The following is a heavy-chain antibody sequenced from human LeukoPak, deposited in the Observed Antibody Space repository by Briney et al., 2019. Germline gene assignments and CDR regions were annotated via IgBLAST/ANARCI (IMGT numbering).Heavy chain of an antibody. Sequence: GGSLRLSCAASGFTFNNYWMSWVRQAPGKGLEWVANIHQDGSEKYYVDSVKGRFTISRDNAKTSLYLQMNSLRAEDTAVYYCARDLSGVAGYTYGRGIDYWGQGTLVTVSS. CDR2: IHQDGSEK. CDR1: GFTFNNYW. J-gene: IGHJ4*02. D-gene: IGHD5-18*01. V-gene: IGHV3-7*01. CDR3: ARDLSGVAGYTYGRGIDY.